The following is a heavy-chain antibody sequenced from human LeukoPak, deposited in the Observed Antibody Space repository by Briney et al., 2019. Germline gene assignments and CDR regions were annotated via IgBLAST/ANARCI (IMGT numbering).Heavy chain of an antibody. CDR2: IRSKANSYAT. J-gene: IGHJ4*02. V-gene: IGHV3-73*01. CDR1: GFTFSGSA. CDR3: AKLPFPSSMTTEHHQKNY. D-gene: IGHD4-17*01. Sequence: GGSLKLSCAASGFTFSGSAMHWVRQASGKGLEWVGRIRSKANSYATAYAASVKGRFTISRDNSKNTLYLQMNSLRAEDTAVYYCAKLPFPSSMTTEHHQKNYWGQGTLVTVSS.